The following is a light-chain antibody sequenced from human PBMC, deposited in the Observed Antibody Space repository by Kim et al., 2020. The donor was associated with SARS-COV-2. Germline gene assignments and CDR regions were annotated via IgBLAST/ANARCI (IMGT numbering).Light chain of an antibody. CDR2: HNS. CDR1: SSNIGDNS. Sequence: QSVLTQPPSASGTPGQRVTISCSGSSSNIGDNSVNWYQKLPGTAPKLLIYHNSQRPSGVPDRFSGSKSGTSASLAISGLQSEDEADYDCATWDDSLNGYVFGSGTKVTVL. V-gene: IGLV1-44*01. CDR3: ATWDDSLNGYV. J-gene: IGLJ1*01.